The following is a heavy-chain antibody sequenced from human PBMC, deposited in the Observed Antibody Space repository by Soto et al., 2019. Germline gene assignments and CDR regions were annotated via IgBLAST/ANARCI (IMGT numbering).Heavy chain of an antibody. CDR3: ATEGHSSGWGWWAY. CDR1: GFTFTNAW. J-gene: IGHJ4*02. D-gene: IGHD6-19*01. Sequence: PGGSLRLSCEASGFTFTNAWMNWGRQAPGKGLEWVGRVKRDSDGGTTDYAAPVKGRFTISRDDSKNTVYLQMNSLKTEDTAVYYCATEGHSSGWGWWAYWGQGT. CDR2: VKRDSDGGTT. V-gene: IGHV3-15*07.